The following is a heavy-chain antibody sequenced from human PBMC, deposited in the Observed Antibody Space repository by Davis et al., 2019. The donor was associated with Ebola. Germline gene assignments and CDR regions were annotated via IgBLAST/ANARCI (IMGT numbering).Heavy chain of an antibody. CDR1: GGSISSDY. CDR3: ARGWPSTVTTDYYAMDV. V-gene: IGHV4-59*08. CDR2: VYYSGSP. J-gene: IGHJ6*04. D-gene: IGHD4-17*01. Sequence: SETLSLTCTVSGGSISSDYWSWIRQPPGKGLEWIGYVYYSGSPTYNPSLKSRVTISVDTSKNQFSLKLSSVTAADTAVYYCARGWPSTVTTDYYAMDVWGKGTTVTVSS.